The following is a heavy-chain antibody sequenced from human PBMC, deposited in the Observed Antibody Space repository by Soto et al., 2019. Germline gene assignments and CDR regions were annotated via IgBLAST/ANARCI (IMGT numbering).Heavy chain of an antibody. CDR3: ARVSMDCSSTSCSYYYYYMDV. D-gene: IGHD2-2*01. Sequence: ETLSLTCAVSSGSISSSNWWSWVRQPPGKGLEWIGEIYHSGSTNYNPSLKSRVTISVDKSKNQFSLKLSSVTAADTAVYYCARVSMDCSSTSCSYYYYYMDVWGKGTTVTVSS. J-gene: IGHJ6*03. CDR2: IYHSGST. CDR1: SGSISSSNW. V-gene: IGHV4-4*02.